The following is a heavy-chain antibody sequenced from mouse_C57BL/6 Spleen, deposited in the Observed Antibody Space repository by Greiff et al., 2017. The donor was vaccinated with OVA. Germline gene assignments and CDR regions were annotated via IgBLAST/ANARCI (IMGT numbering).Heavy chain of an antibody. J-gene: IGHJ4*01. Sequence: EVQRVESGGGLVKPGGSLKLSCAASGFTFSDYGMHWVRQAPEQGLEWVAYISSGSSTTYYADTVKGRFTITRDNAKNTLFLQMTSLRSEDTAMYYCARGGNYYAMDYWGQGTSVTVSS. CDR2: ISSGSSTT. D-gene: IGHD1-1*01. V-gene: IGHV5-17*01. CDR3: ARGGNYYAMDY. CDR1: GFTFSDYG.